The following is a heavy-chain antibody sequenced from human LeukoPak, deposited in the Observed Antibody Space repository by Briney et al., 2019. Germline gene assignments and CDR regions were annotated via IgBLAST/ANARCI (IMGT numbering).Heavy chain of an antibody. D-gene: IGHD2-2*01. CDR2: ISGSGGST. V-gene: IGHV3-23*01. CDR3: AKGGYCSSTSCSLYPFDY. J-gene: IGHJ4*02. CDR1: GFTFSSYA. Sequence: GGSLRLSCAASGFTFSSYAMSWVRQAPGKGLEWVSAISGSGGSTYYADSVKGRFTISRDNSKNTLNLQMNSLRAEDTAVYYCAKGGYCSSTSCSLYPFDYWGQGTLVTVSS.